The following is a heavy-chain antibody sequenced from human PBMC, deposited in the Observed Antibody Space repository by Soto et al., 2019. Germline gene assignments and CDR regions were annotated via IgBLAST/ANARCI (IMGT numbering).Heavy chain of an antibody. V-gene: IGHV3-30*18. Sequence: PGGSLRLSCAASGFTFSSYGMHWVRQAPGKGLEWVAVISYDGSNKYYADSVKGRFTISRDNSKNTLYLQMNSLRAEDTAVYYCAKDVGAARPYYYYGMDVWGQGTTVTVSS. CDR3: AKDVGAARPYYYYGMDV. J-gene: IGHJ6*02. D-gene: IGHD6-6*01. CDR1: GFTFSSYG. CDR2: ISYDGSNK.